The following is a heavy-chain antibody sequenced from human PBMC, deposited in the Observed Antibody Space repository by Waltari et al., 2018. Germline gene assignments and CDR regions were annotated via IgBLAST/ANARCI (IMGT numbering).Heavy chain of an antibody. V-gene: IGHV3-7*01. Sequence: EVQLVESGGGLVQPGGSLRPSCRGSGFTFGRYWMTWVRQAPGKGLEWVANINEDGSMKSYVDSVRGRFTISRDNAKNSLYLQMHSLRAEDTAVFYCARSVWGEGNYWGQGTLVTVSS. CDR2: INEDGSMK. D-gene: IGHD3-10*02. J-gene: IGHJ4*02. CDR3: ARSVWGEGNY. CDR1: GFTFGRYW.